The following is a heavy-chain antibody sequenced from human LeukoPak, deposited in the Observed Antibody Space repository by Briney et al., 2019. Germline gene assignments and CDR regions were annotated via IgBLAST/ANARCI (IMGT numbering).Heavy chain of an antibody. V-gene: IGHV3-30*02. Sequence: PGGSLRLSCAASGFTFSSYGMHWVRQAPGKGLEWVAFIRYDGSNKYYADSVKGRFTISRDNSKNTLYLQMNSLRAEDTAVYYCAKGVRFLEWSPFDYWGQGTLVTASS. CDR2: IRYDGSNK. CDR3: AKGVRFLEWSPFDY. J-gene: IGHJ4*02. D-gene: IGHD3-3*01. CDR1: GFTFSSYG.